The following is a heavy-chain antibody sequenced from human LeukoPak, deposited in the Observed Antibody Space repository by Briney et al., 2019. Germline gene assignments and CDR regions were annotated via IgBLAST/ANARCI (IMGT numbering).Heavy chain of an antibody. Sequence: GGSLRLSCAASGFTFGDYEVNWVRQAPGKGVEWVAYISTSGSTTHYADSVKGRFTISRDNAKNSLFLQMNSLRAEDTAVYYCARGALWVIDYWGQGTLVTVSS. D-gene: IGHD1-26*01. CDR3: ARGALWVIDY. V-gene: IGHV3-48*03. J-gene: IGHJ4*02. CDR2: ISTSGSTT. CDR1: GFTFGDYE.